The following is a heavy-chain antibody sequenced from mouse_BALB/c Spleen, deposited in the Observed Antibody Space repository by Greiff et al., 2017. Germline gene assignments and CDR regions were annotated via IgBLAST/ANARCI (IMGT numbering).Heavy chain of an antibody. J-gene: IGHJ1*01. CDR3: ANDYDWYFDV. CDR2: IYPGDGDT. CDR1: GYAFSSSW. V-gene: IGHV1-82*01. D-gene: IGHD2-4*01. Sequence: VQLQQSGPELVKPGASVKISCKASGYAFSSSWMNWVKQRPGQGLEWIGRIYPGDGDTNYNGKFKGKATLTADKSSSTAYMQLSSLTSVDSAVYFCANDYDWYFDVWGAGTTVTVSS.